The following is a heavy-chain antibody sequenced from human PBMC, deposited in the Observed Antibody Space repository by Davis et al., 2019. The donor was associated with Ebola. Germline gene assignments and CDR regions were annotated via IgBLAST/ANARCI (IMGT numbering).Heavy chain of an antibody. CDR1: GFSVSSNY. D-gene: IGHD6-19*01. Sequence: GESLKISCATSGFSVSSNYISWVRQAPGKGLEWVSFLYNGVTTYYADSVEGRFTISRDNSKSTLYLQMNSLRADDTAVYYCTHLQWLGNRYYGMDVWGKGTTVTVSS. J-gene: IGHJ6*04. CDR2: LYNGVTT. CDR3: THLQWLGNRYYGMDV. V-gene: IGHV3-53*01.